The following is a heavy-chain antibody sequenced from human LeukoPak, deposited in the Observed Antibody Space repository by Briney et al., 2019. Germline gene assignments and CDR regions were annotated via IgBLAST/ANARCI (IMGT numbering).Heavy chain of an antibody. CDR3: ARDLVGATSYDAFDI. J-gene: IGHJ3*02. D-gene: IGHD1-26*01. CDR2: ISSSSSYI. CDR1: GFTFSSYS. Sequence: AGGSLRLSCAASGFTFSSYSMNWVRQAPGKGLEWVSSISSSSSYIYYADSVKGRFTISRDNAKNSLYLQMNSLRAEDTAVYYCARDLVGATSYDAFDIWGQGTMVTVSS. V-gene: IGHV3-21*01.